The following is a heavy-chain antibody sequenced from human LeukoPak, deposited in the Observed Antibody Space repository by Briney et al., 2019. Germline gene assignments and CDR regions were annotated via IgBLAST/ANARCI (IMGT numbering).Heavy chain of an antibody. CDR1: GGTFSSYA. D-gene: IGHD1-20*01. CDR2: IIPIFGTA. V-gene: IGHV1-69*05. J-gene: IGHJ4*02. Sequence: ASVKVSCKASGGTFSSYAISWVRQAPGQGLEWMGRIIPIFGTANYAQKFQGRVTITTDESTSTAYMELSRLRSDDTAVYYCARESITGTSFDYWGQGTLVTVSS. CDR3: ARESITGTSFDY.